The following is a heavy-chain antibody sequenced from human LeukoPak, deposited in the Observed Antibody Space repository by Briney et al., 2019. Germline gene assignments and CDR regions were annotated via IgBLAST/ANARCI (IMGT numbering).Heavy chain of an antibody. J-gene: IGHJ5*02. Sequence: KPSETLSLTCTVSGGSISSYYWSWIRQPPGKGLEWIGYIYYSGSTNYNPSLKSRVTISVDTSKNQFSLKLSSVTAADTAVYYCARVSLYGSGSYRRFDPWGQGTLVTVSS. D-gene: IGHD3-10*01. CDR2: IYYSGST. CDR3: ARVSLYGSGSYRRFDP. CDR1: GGSISSYY. V-gene: IGHV4-59*01.